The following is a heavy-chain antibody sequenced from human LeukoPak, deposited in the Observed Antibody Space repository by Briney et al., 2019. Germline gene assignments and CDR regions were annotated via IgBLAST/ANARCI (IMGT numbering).Heavy chain of an antibody. Sequence: SETLSLTCTVSGGSITSYYWCWIRQPPGKGLEWIGYVSYSGSTNYNPSLKSRVTISVDTSKNQFSLKLSSVTAADTAVYYCASGGYCSSTTCYPNWFDPWGQGTLVTVSS. CDR3: ASGGYCSSTTCYPNWFDP. CDR2: VSYSGST. J-gene: IGHJ5*02. V-gene: IGHV4-59*01. CDR1: GGSITSYY. D-gene: IGHD2-2*01.